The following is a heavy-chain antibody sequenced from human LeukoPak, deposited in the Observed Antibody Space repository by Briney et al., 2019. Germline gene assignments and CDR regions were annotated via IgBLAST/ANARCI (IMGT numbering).Heavy chain of an antibody. CDR3: ARVYRYYDFWSGYSQYFDY. J-gene: IGHJ4*02. CDR1: GGSISSSSYY. Sequence: SETLSLTCTVSGGSISSSSYYWGWIRQPPGKGLEWIGSIYYSGSTYYNPSLKGRVTISVDTSKNQFSLKLSSVTAAGTAVYYCARVYRYYDFWSGYSQYFDYWGQGTLVTVSS. D-gene: IGHD3-3*01. V-gene: IGHV4-39*07. CDR2: IYYSGST.